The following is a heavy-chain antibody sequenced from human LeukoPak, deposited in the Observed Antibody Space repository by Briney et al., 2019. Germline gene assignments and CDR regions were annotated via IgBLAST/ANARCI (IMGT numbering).Heavy chain of an antibody. J-gene: IGHJ3*02. Sequence: GGSLRLSCAASGFTFSSYWMSWVRQAPGKGLEWVANIKQDGSEKYYVDSVKGRFPISRDNAKNSLYLQMNSLRAEDTAVYYCARERRQDAFDIWGQGTMVTVSS. CDR1: GFTFSSYW. CDR2: IKQDGSEK. D-gene: IGHD1-1*01. CDR3: ARERRQDAFDI. V-gene: IGHV3-7*01.